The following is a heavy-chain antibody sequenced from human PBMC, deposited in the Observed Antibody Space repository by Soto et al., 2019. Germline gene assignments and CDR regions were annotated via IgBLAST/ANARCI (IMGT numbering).Heavy chain of an antibody. CDR1: GFTFSSYG. CDR3: ARDEHSYGFGHYFDY. CDR2: IWYDGSNK. Sequence: QVQLVESGGGVVQPGRSLRLSCAASGFTFSSYGMHWVRQAPGKGLEWVAVIWYDGSNKYYADSVKGRFTISRDNSKNTLYLQMNSLRAEDTAVYYCARDEHSYGFGHYFDYWGQGTLVTVSS. D-gene: IGHD5-18*01. V-gene: IGHV3-33*01. J-gene: IGHJ4*02.